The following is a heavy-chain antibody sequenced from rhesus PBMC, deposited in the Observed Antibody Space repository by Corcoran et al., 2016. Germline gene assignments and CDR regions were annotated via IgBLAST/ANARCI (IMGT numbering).Heavy chain of an antibody. CDR3: AKDTVTTGRYFDY. V-gene: IGHV3S18*01. Sequence: EVQLVESGGGLAKPGGSLRLSCAASGCSVSDYDMYGVRQAPGKGLEWVSGISYTGGSTYYADSVKGRFTISRENAKNTLYLQMDSLRAEDTAVYYCAKDTVTTGRYFDYWGQGVLVTVSS. CDR1: GCSVSDYD. J-gene: IGHJ4*01. D-gene: IGHD4-23*01. CDR2: ISYTGGST.